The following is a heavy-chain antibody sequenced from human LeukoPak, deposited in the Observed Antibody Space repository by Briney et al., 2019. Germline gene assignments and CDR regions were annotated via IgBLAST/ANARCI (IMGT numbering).Heavy chain of an antibody. J-gene: IGHJ4*02. D-gene: IGHD4-17*01. CDR3: ARARNPTVTTERPLDY. CDR1: GGTFSSYA. V-gene: IGHV1-69*13. CDR2: IIPIFGTA. Sequence: ASVKVSCKASGGTFSSYAISWVRQAPGQGLEWMGGIIPIFGTANYAQKFQGGVTITADESTSTAYMELSSLRSEDTAVYYCARARNPTVTTERPLDYWGQGTLVTVSS.